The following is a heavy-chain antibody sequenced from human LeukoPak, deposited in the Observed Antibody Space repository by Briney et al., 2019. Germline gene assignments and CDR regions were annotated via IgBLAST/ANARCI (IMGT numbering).Heavy chain of an antibody. V-gene: IGHV3-66*02. CDR1: GFTVSSNY. D-gene: IGHD4-17*01. J-gene: IGHJ3*02. Sequence: GGSLRLSCAASGFTVSSNYMSWVRQAPGKGLEWVSVIYSGGSTYYADSVKGRFTIPRDNSKNTLYLQMNSLRAEDTAVYYCARSDDYGDYLVDAFDIWGQGTMVTVSS. CDR3: ARSDDYGDYLVDAFDI. CDR2: IYSGGST.